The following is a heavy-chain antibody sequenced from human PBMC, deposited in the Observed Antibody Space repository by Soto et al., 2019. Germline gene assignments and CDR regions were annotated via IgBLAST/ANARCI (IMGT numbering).Heavy chain of an antibody. Sequence: QSTLEESGPTLVNPTQALTLTCTFSGFSLTTFGVGVGWVRQPPGKALEWLVFVYWDDDNRYNPSLKSRLTVTKDTSKNQAVLTVANVDPMDSATYYCAHRKSGNDWNAGYFDYWGQGILVTVSS. CDR2: VYWDDDN. D-gene: IGHD5-12*01. CDR1: GFSLTTFGVG. CDR3: AHRKSGNDWNAGYFDY. V-gene: IGHV2-5*02. J-gene: IGHJ4*02.